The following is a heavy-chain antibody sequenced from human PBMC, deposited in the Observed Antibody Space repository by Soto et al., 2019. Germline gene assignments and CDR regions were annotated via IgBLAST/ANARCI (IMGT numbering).Heavy chain of an antibody. CDR1: GGSFSGYY. J-gene: IGHJ6*02. D-gene: IGHD3-9*01. CDR3: ARDRYFDWLLSRYYYYGMDV. CDR2: INHSGST. V-gene: IGHV4-34*01. Sequence: QVQLQQWGAGLLKPSETLSLTCAVYGGSFSGYYWSWIRQPPGKGLEWIGEINHSGSTNYNPSLKSRVTISVDTSKNQFSLKLSSVTAADTAVYYCARDRYFDWLLSRYYYYGMDVWGQGTTVTVSS.